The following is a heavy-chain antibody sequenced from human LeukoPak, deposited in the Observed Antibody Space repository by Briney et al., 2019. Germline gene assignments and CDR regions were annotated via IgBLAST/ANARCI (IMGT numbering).Heavy chain of an antibody. CDR1: GGSISSSNYY. V-gene: IGHV4-39*07. CDR2: IYYRGNA. Sequence: SETLSLTCTVSGGSISSSNYYWAWIRQPPGQGLEWIGSIYYRGNAYYNPSLKSRVTISVDTSKNQFSLSLSSVTAAETAVYYCAREEDRSGDWGQGTLVTVTS. J-gene: IGHJ4*02. D-gene: IGHD3-22*01. CDR3: AREEDRSGD.